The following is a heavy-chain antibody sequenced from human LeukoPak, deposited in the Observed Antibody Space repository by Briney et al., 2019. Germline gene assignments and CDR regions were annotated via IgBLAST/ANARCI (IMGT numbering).Heavy chain of an antibody. V-gene: IGHV3-53*01. CDR1: GFTVSNNY. Sequence: PGGSLRLSCAASGFTVSNNYMSWVRQAPGKGLEWVSVLYSGGTTYYLDSVKGRFTISRDSSKNTLYLKMNSLRAEDTAMYYCASEKTGRDYWGQGTQVTVSS. J-gene: IGHJ4*02. D-gene: IGHD1-1*01. CDR2: LYSGGTT. CDR3: ASEKTGRDY.